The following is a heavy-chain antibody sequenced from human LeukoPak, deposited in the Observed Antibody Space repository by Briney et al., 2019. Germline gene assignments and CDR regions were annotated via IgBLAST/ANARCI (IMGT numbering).Heavy chain of an antibody. Sequence: PGGSLRLSCAASGFTFSDYYMSWIRQAPGRGLEWVSYISSSGSTIYYADSVKGRFTISRDNAKNSLYLQMNSLRAEDTAVYYCARGGYCSGGSCYQSAHYYYMDVWGKGTTVTVSS. D-gene: IGHD2-15*01. J-gene: IGHJ6*03. CDR1: GFTFSDYY. CDR2: ISSSGSTI. CDR3: ARGGYCSGGSCYQSAHYYYMDV. V-gene: IGHV3-11*04.